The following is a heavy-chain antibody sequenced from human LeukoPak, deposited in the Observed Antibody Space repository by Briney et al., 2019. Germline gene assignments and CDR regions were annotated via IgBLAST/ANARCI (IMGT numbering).Heavy chain of an antibody. V-gene: IGHV4-34*01. J-gene: IGHJ4*02. CDR1: GGSFSGYY. CDR2: INHSGST. CDR3: ARGGMVRGVRFDY. D-gene: IGHD3-10*01. Sequence: KPSETLSLTCAVYGGSFSGYYWTGIPHPPGKGREWIGEINHSGSTNYNPSLKSGVTISVDTSKNQFSLKLSSVTAADTAVYYCARGGMVRGVRFDYWGQGTLVTVSS.